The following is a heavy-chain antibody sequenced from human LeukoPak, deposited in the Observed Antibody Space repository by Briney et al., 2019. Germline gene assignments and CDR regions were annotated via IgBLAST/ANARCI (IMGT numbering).Heavy chain of an antibody. CDR1: GFTFSSYA. D-gene: IGHD3-10*01. CDR2: ISGSGGST. CDR3: VKPATFGELLFDI. V-gene: IGHV3-23*01. Sequence: GGSLRLSCAASGFTFSSYAMSWVRQAPGKGLEWVSAISGSGGSTYYADPVKGRFTISRDNSKNTLYLQMNSLRAEDTAVYYCVKPATFGELLFDIWGQGTMVTVSS. J-gene: IGHJ3*02.